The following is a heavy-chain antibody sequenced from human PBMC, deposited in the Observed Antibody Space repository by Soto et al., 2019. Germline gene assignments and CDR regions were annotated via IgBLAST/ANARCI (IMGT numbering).Heavy chain of an antibody. CDR2: VSHDGRNT. D-gene: IGHD6-19*01. CDR3: AKGGRRWLVTSDFNC. J-gene: IGHJ4*02. V-gene: IGHV3-30*18. CDR1: GFTFSDYA. Sequence: VQLVESGGGVVQPGRSLRLSCAASGFTFSDYAMHWVRQAPGKGLEWVAVVSHDGRNTHYADSVKGRFTISRDSSKNTPSRGMPGLRAEDTGVYYCAKGGRRWLVTSDFNCWGQGALVTVSS.